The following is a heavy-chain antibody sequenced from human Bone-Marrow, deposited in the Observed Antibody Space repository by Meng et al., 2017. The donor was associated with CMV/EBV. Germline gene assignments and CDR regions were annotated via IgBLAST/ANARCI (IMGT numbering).Heavy chain of an antibody. J-gene: IGHJ6*02. CDR1: GGSISSYY. CDR3: ARESSSSAYYYYYGMDV. CDR2: IYYSGST. V-gene: IGHV4-59*01. Sequence: SETLSLTCTVSGGSISSYYWSWIRQPPGKGLEWIGYIYYSGSTNYNPSLKSRVTISVDTSKNQFSLKLSSVTAADTAVYYCARESSSSAYYYYYGMDVWGQWTTVNVSS. D-gene: IGHD6-6*01.